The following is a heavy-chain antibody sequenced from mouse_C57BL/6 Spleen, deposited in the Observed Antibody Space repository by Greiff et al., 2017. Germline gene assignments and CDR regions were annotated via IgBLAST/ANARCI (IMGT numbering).Heavy chain of an antibody. D-gene: IGHD1-1*01. CDR1: GFTFSDYG. Sequence: VQLVESGGGLVKPGGSLKLSCAASGFTFSDYGMHWVRQAPEKGLEWVAYISSGSSTIYYADTVKGRFTISRDNAKNTLFLQMTSLRSEDTAMYYCARTTPVEGFAYWGQGTLVTVSA. CDR2: ISSGSSTI. J-gene: IGHJ3*01. V-gene: IGHV5-17*01. CDR3: ARTTPVEGFAY.